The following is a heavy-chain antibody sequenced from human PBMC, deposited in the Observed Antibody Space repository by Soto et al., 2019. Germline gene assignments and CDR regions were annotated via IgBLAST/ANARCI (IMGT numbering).Heavy chain of an antibody. J-gene: IGHJ6*02. CDR3: ARSWVTGKGGIDV. Sequence: GASVKVSCKASGYTFTSYDINWVRQATGQGLEWMGWMNPNSGNTGYAQKFQGRVTMTTDTSTNTAYLDLWTLISDDTAVYYCARSWVTGKGGIDVWGQGTTVTVS. V-gene: IGHV1-8*01. CDR2: MNPNSGNT. CDR1: GYTFTSYD. D-gene: IGHD3-16*01.